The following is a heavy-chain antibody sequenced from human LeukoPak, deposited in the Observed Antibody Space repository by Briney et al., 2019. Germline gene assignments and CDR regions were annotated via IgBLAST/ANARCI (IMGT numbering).Heavy chain of an antibody. CDR3: AREKPSWELLYGFDY. V-gene: IGHV1-2*06. D-gene: IGHD1-26*01. J-gene: IGHJ4*02. Sequence: GASVKVSCKASGYTFTGYYVHWVRQAPGQGLEWMGRIDPNSGGTNYAQKFQGRVTMTRDTSISTAYMELSSLRSDDTAVYFCAREKPSWELLYGFDYWGQGTLVTVSS. CDR2: IDPNSGGT. CDR1: GYTFTGYY.